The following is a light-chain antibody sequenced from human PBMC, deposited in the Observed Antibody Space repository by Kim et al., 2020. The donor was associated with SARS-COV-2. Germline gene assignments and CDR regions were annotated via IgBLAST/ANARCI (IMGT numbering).Light chain of an antibody. CDR3: QQYDNNPPWT. J-gene: IGKJ1*01. V-gene: IGKV1-33*01. Sequence: DIQMTQSPSSLSASVGDRVTITCQASQDISNYLNWYQQKPGKAPKLLIYDASNLETGVPSRFSGSGSGTDFTFTISSLQPEDIATYYCQQYDNNPPWTFGQGTKVDIK. CDR1: QDISNY. CDR2: DAS.